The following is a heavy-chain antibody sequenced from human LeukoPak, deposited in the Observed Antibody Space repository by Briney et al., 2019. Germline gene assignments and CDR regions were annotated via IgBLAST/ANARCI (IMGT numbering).Heavy chain of an antibody. CDR3: AFRGYYFDY. V-gene: IGHV3-23*01. CDR2: ISGSGGST. J-gene: IGHJ4*02. Sequence: GGSLRLSCAASGFTFSSYATSWVRQAPGKGLEWDSAISGSGGSTYYADSVKGRFTISRDNSKNTLYLQMNSLRAEDTAVYYCAFRGYYFDYWGQGTLVTVSS. CDR1: GFTFSSYA.